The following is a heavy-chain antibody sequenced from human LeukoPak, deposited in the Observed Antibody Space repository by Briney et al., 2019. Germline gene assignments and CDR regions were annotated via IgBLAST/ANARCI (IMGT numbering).Heavy chain of an antibody. D-gene: IGHD3-10*01. CDR2: MNPNSGNT. CDR3: ARVRAWRRYYGSGSYYYGMDV. J-gene: IGHJ6*02. CDR1: GYTFTSYD. Sequence: GASVKVSCKASGYTFTSYDINWVRQATGQGLEWMGWMNPNSGNTGYAQKFQGRVTMTRNTSISTAYMELSSLRSEDTAVYYCARVRAWRRYYGSGSYYYGMDVWGQGTTVTVSS. V-gene: IGHV1-8*01.